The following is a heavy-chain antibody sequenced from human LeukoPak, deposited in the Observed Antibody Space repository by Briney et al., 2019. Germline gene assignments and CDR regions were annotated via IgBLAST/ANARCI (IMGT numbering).Heavy chain of an antibody. CDR1: GYTFTSYG. V-gene: IGHV1-18*01. CDR3: ARADIRAIASSGWYGFDY. J-gene: IGHJ4*02. Sequence: ASVKGSCKASGYTFTSYGISWVRQAPGQGLEWMGWISAYNGDTKYAQKLQGRVTRTTDTSTSTAYMELRSLRSDDTAVYYCARADIRAIASSGWYGFDYWGQGTLVTVSS. CDR2: ISAYNGDT. D-gene: IGHD6-19*01.